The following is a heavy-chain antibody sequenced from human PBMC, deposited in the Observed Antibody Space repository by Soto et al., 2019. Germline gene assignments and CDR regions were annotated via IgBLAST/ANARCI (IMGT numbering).Heavy chain of an antibody. D-gene: IGHD3-9*01. Sequence: GGSLRLSCAASGFTFSSYSMNWVRQAPGKGLEWVSYISSSSSTIYYEDSVKGRFTISRDNAKNSLYLQMNSLRAEDTAVYYCARDYYDILTGYPYWGQGTLVTVSS. CDR3: ARDYYDILTGYPY. CDR1: GFTFSSYS. V-gene: IGHV3-48*01. CDR2: ISSSSSTI. J-gene: IGHJ4*02.